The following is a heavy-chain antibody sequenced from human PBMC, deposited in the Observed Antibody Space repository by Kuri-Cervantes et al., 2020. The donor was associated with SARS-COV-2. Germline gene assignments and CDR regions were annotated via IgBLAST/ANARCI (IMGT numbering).Heavy chain of an antibody. J-gene: IGHJ4*02. Sequence: SQTLSLTCAVYGGSFSNFYWSWIRQPPGKGLEWIGELDHSGRANYNPSLKSRVTISVDTSKNQFSLKLSSVTAADTAVYYCAGGWVRAGDLIGDLDYWGQGTLVTVSS. V-gene: IGHV4-34*01. CDR1: GGSFSNFY. CDR3: AGGWVRAGDLIGDLDY. CDR2: LDHSGRA. D-gene: IGHD3-10*01.